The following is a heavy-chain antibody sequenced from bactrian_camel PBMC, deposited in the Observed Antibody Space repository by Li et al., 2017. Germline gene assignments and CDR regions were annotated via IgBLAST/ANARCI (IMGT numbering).Heavy chain of an antibody. CDR2: INGDGST. D-gene: IGHD3*01. CDR1: FNTITAWC. V-gene: IGHV3S1*01. CDR3: AADTAWDGRFCLDHDLLY. Sequence: HVQLGESGGGSVQAGGSLKLTCQASFNTITAWCMSWFRQIPGKGREAVAGINGDGSTFYADSVKGRFTASKDNTKHALYLQMNGLKPDDSAVYYCAADTAWDGRFCLDHDLLYWGQGTQVTVS. J-gene: IGHJ4*01.